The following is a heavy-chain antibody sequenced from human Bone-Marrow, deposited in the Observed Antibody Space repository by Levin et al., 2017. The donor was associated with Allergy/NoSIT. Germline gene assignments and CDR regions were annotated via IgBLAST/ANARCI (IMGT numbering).Heavy chain of an antibody. CDR1: GFSFQDYP. V-gene: IGHV3-9*01. Sequence: GGSLRLSCAASGFSFQDYPMHWVRQAPGKGLEWVAGLSWNSASRSYADSVKGRFTISRDNAKNSLYLQMNSLRPEDTALYYCAKDVSSLENNYFDNWGQGNLVIVSS. CDR2: LSWNSASR. D-gene: IGHD1-1*01. CDR3: AKDVSSLENNYFDN. J-gene: IGHJ4*02.